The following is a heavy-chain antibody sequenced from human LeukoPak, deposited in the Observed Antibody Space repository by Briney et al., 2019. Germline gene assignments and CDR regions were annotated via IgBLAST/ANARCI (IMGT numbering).Heavy chain of an antibody. J-gene: IGHJ4*02. CDR1: GGSISTSSYY. D-gene: IGHD3-22*01. V-gene: IGHV4-39*01. Sequence: PSETLSLTCTVSGGSISTSSYYWGWIRQPPGKGLEWIGSIYYSGSTYYNPSLKSRVIIFIDMSKNQFSLKLSSVTAADTAVYYCARPHYYDSSGPFDYWGQGTLVTVSS. CDR3: ARPHYYDSSGPFDY. CDR2: IYYSGST.